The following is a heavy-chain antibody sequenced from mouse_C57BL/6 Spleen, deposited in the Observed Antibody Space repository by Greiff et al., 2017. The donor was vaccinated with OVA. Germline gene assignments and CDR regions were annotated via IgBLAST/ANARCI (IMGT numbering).Heavy chain of an antibody. D-gene: IGHD2-3*01. CDR2: ISDGGSYT. CDR3: ARMRVYDGYSVYAMDY. J-gene: IGHJ4*01. CDR1: GFTFSSYA. V-gene: IGHV5-4*01. Sequence: EVQRVESGGGLVKPGGSLKLSCAASGFTFSSYAMSWVRQTPEKRLEWVATISDGGSYTYYPDNVKGRFTISRDNAKNNLYLQMSHLKSEDTAMYYCARMRVYDGYSVYAMDYWGQGTSVTVSS.